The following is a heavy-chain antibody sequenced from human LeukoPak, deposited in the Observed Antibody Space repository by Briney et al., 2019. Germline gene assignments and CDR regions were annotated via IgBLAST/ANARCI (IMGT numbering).Heavy chain of an antibody. CDR1: GGSISSYY. CDR3: VRGRAYYDSTGYYI. V-gene: IGHV4-59*01. D-gene: IGHD3-22*01. CDR2: IYSSGST. J-gene: IGHJ4*02. Sequence: SETLSLTCTVSGGSISSYYWSWIRQPPGKELEWIGHIYSSGSTSYNPSLKSRVTISVATSKNQFSLRLNSVTAADTAVYYCVRGRAYYDSTGYYIWGQGTLVTVSS.